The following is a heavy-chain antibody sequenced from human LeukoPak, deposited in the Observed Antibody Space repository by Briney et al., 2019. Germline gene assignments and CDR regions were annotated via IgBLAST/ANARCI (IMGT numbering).Heavy chain of an antibody. J-gene: IGHJ4*02. V-gene: IGHV1-2*02. D-gene: IGHD6-19*01. Sequence: SVKVSCKASGYTFAGHYMHWVRQAPGQGLERMGRIDINSGGTTFAQHFQGRVTLTRDTSISTGYMELSGLTSDDTAVYYCATNRIGSSFDYWGQGTLVTVSS. CDR1: GYTFAGHY. CDR2: IDINSGGT. CDR3: ATNRIGSSFDY.